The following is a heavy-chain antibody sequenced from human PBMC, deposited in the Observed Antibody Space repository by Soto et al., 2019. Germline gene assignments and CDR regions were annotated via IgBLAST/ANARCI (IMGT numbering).Heavy chain of an antibody. Sequence: GGSLRLSCAASAFPFSSYSMAGVRQAPGQGLEGVSSISGSGSYIYYADSGKGRFTISRDNAKNSLYLQINSLRVEDTSLYYCARAKVAGPFYFDFWGQGTLVTVSS. V-gene: IGHV3-21*01. CDR2: ISGSGSYI. CDR1: AFPFSSYS. CDR3: ARAKVAGPFYFDF. J-gene: IGHJ4*02.